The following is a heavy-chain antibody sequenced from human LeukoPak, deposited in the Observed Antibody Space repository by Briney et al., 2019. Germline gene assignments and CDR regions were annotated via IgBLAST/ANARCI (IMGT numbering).Heavy chain of an antibody. J-gene: IGHJ4*02. CDR1: GGSISSYY. CDR2: IYYSGST. D-gene: IGHD6-13*01. V-gene: IGHV4-59*01. Sequence: SEALSPTCTVSGGSISSYYWSWIRQPPGKGLEWIRYIYYSGSTNYNPSLKSRVTISVDTSKNQFSLKLSSVTAADTAVYYCARDFGYSSRWSVLDCWGQGTLVTVSS. CDR3: ARDFGYSSRWSVLDC.